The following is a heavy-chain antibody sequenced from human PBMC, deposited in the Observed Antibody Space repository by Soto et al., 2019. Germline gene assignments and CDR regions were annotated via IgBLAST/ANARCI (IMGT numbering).Heavy chain of an antibody. D-gene: IGHD3-10*01. CDR1: GFTLSTYD. Sequence: PGGSLRLSCAASGFTLSTYDMHWVRQATGKGLEWVAALSYAGDTYYPGSVKGRFTVSRESAKNSLYLQMNSLTAGDTAAYYCAKGPHPASGYYYMDVWGKGTTVTVSS. CDR2: LSYAGDT. CDR3: AKGPHPASGYYYMDV. V-gene: IGHV3-13*01. J-gene: IGHJ6*03.